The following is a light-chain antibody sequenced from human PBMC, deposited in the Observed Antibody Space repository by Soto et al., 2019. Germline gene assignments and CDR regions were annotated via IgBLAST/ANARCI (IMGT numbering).Light chain of an antibody. Sequence: QSVLTQPPSASGTPGQRVTISCSGSSSNIGSNTVNWYQQLPGTAPKLLICSNNQRPSGVPDRFSGSKSGTSASLAISGLQSEDEDAYYCAAWDDSLNGVVFCGGTKLTVL. CDR3: AAWDDSLNGVV. CDR1: SSNIGSNT. CDR2: SNN. V-gene: IGLV1-44*01. J-gene: IGLJ2*01.